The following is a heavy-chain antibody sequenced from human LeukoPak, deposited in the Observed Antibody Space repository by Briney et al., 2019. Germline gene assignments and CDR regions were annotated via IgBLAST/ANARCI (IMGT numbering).Heavy chain of an antibody. CDR1: GFTFSSYS. D-gene: IGHD3-22*01. V-gene: IGHV3-21*01. CDR2: ISSSSSYI. CDR3: ARVERYYDSSGYYYYYGMDV. Sequence: GGSLRLSCAASGFTFSSYSMNWVRQAPGKGLEWVSSISSSSSYIYYADSVKGRFTISRDNAKNSLYLQMNSLRAEDTAVYYCARVERYYDSSGYYYYYGMDVWGQGTTVTVSS. J-gene: IGHJ6*02.